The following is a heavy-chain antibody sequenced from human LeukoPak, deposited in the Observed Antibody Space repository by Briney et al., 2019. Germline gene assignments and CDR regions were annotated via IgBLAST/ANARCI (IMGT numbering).Heavy chain of an antibody. D-gene: IGHD6-13*01. CDR1: GDSVSSNSAA. V-gene: IGHV6-1*01. CDR2: TYYRSKWYN. CDR3: AKGKQQLTTLDY. J-gene: IGHJ4*02. Sequence: SQTLSLTCAISGDSVSSNSAAWNWIRQSPSRGLEWLGRTYYRSKWYNDYAGSVKSRITIKPDTSKNQFSLQLNSVTPEDTAVYYCAKGKQQLTTLDYWGQGTLVTVSS.